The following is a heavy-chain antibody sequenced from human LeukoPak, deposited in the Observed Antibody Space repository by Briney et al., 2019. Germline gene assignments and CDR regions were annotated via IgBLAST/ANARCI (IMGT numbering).Heavy chain of an antibody. CDR3: ARVTSMVRGVDY. V-gene: IGHV1-2*02. CDR2: INPNSGGT. CDR1: GYTFTGYY. Sequence: ASVKVSCKASGYTFTGYYMHWVRQAPGQGLEWMGWINPNSGGTNYAQKFQGRVTMTRDTSISTAYMELSRLRSDDTAVYYCARVTSMVRGVDYWGQGTLVTVSS. D-gene: IGHD3-10*01. J-gene: IGHJ4*02.